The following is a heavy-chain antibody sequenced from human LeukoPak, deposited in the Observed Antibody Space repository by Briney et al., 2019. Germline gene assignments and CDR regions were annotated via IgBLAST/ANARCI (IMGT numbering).Heavy chain of an antibody. CDR2: IIPIFDRP. D-gene: IGHD1-26*01. J-gene: IGHJ3*01. CDR3: ARDAQWELRAFDV. V-gene: IGHV1-69*06. CDR1: GYTFTSYG. Sequence: ASVKVSCKASGYTFTSYGFSWVRQAPGQGLEWMGGIIPIFDRPNYAQKFEGRVTITADKSTNTTYMEISSLTSDDTAVYYCARDAQWELRAFDVWGRGTMVIVSS.